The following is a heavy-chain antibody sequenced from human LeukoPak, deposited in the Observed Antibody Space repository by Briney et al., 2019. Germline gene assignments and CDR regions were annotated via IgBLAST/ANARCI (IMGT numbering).Heavy chain of an antibody. J-gene: IGHJ3*02. Sequence: ASVKVSCKASGYTFTSYYIHLVRQAPGQAFEWMAIINPSDGSTTNSQKFQGRVTMTRDTSTSTVYMELSGLRSEDTALYYCARIRDGYNDAYDIWGQGTMVTVSS. CDR3: ARIRDGYNDAYDI. CDR2: INPSDGST. V-gene: IGHV1-46*01. CDR1: GYTFTSYY. D-gene: IGHD5-24*01.